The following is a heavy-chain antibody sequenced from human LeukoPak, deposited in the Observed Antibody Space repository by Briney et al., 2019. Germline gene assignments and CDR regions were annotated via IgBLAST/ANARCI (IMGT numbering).Heavy chain of an antibody. D-gene: IGHD6-19*01. CDR1: GFTFDDYA. V-gene: IGHV3-9*01. J-gene: IGHJ4*02. CDR3: AKDRSSGWRGYFDY. CDR2: ISWNSGSI. Sequence: PGRSLRLSCAASGFTFDDYAMHWVRQAPGKGLEWVSGISWNSGSIGYADSVKGRFTISRDNAKNSLYLQMNSLRAEDTALYYCAKDRSSGWRGYFDYWGQGTLVTVSS.